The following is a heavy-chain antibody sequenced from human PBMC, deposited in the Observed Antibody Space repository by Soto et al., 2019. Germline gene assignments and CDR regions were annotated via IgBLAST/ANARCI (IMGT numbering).Heavy chain of an antibody. V-gene: IGHV1-46*01. D-gene: IGHD2-21*01. Sequence: GASVKVSCKASGYTFTRYYMHWVRQAPGQGLEWMGIINPSGGSTSYAQKFQGRITMTGDTSTSPVYMELSSLRSGATAVYYFARSFCGGECYSHYYSRMDVWGEGSTVTV. J-gene: IGHJ6*01. CDR2: INPSGGST. CDR1: GYTFTRYY. CDR3: ARSFCGGECYSHYYSRMDV.